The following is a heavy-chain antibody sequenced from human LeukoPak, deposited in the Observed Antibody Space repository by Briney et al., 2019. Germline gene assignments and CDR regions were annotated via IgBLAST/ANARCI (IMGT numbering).Heavy chain of an antibody. Sequence: SETLSLTCAVYGGSFSGYYWSWIRQPPGKGLEWSGEINHSGSTNYNPSLKSRVTISVDTSKNQFSLKLSSVTAADTAVYYCASREAARIFDYWGQGTLVTVSS. CDR3: ASREAARIFDY. J-gene: IGHJ4*02. V-gene: IGHV4-34*01. D-gene: IGHD6-6*01. CDR2: INHSGST. CDR1: GGSFSGYY.